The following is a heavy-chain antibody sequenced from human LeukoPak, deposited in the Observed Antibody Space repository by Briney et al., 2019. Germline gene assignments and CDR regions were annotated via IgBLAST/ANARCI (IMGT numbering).Heavy chain of an antibody. Sequence: SETLSLTCTVSGGSISSGDYYWSWIRQPPGKGLEWIGEINHSGSTNYNPSLKSRVTISVDTSKNQFSLKLSSVTAADTAVYYCARGLGLLWFGPGDYYFDYWGQGTLVTVSS. CDR1: GGSISSGDYY. J-gene: IGHJ4*02. CDR2: INHSGST. CDR3: ARGLGLLWFGPGDYYFDY. D-gene: IGHD3-10*01. V-gene: IGHV4-39*07.